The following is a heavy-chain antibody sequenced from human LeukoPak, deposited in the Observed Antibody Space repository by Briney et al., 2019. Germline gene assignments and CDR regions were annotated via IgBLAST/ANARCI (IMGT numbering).Heavy chain of an antibody. CDR3: ASGGYTGDYFDY. CDR2: IYHSGST. CDR1: GGSISSYY. D-gene: IGHD6-13*01. J-gene: IGHJ4*02. Sequence: SETLSLTCTVSGGSISSYYWGWIRQPPGKGLEWIGSIYHSGSTYYNPSLKSRVTISVDTSKNQFSLKLSSVTAADTAVYYCASGGYTGDYFDYWGQGTLVTVSS. V-gene: IGHV4-38-2*02.